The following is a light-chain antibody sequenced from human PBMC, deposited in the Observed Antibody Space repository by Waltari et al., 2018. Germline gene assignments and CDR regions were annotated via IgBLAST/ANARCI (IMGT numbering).Light chain of an antibody. CDR1: SGISVGTSR. Sequence: QAVLTQPASLSSSPGASASLTCTLRSGISVGTSRIYWYQQKPGSPPQYLLTYYSHSVKQQGSGVPSRFSGAKDASANAAILLISGLQAEDEAEYYCLIWHSSAWVVGGGTKLTVL. CDR3: LIWHSSAWV. V-gene: IGLV5-45*01. J-gene: IGLJ3*02. CDR2: YYSHSVK.